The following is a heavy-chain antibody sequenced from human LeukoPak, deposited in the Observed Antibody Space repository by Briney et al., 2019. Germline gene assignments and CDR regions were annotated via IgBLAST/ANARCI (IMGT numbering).Heavy chain of an antibody. CDR2: IRDDGSNR. Sequence: GGFLRLSCAASGFIFSAYGMHWVLQAPGKGLEWVAFIRDDGSNRYHADSVKGRFTISRDNSKNTLYLQMNSLRAEDTAVYYCAKRGGQQLRFGPYYMDVWSKGTTVTVSS. D-gene: IGHD6-13*01. CDR3: AKRGGQQLRFGPYYMDV. J-gene: IGHJ6*03. CDR1: GFIFSAYG. V-gene: IGHV3-30*02.